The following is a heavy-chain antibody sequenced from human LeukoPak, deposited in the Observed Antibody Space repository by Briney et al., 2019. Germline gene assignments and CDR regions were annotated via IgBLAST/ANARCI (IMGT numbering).Heavy chain of an antibody. CDR3: AKNYGDHVNWFDP. V-gene: IGHV3-48*03. J-gene: IGHJ5*02. CDR1: GFTFSSYE. CDR2: ISSSGSTI. D-gene: IGHD4-17*01. Sequence: PGGSLRLSCAASGFTFSSYEMNWVRQAPGKGLEWVSYISSSGSTIYYADSVKGRFTISRDNAKNSLYLQMNSLRAEDTVVYYCAKNYGDHVNWFDPWGQGTLVTVSS.